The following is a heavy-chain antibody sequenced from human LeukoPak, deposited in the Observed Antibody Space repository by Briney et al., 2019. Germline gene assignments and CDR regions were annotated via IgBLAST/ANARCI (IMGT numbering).Heavy chain of an antibody. CDR1: GYSFTRYW. V-gene: IGHV5-51*01. CDR3: AKSNYYDSSGYNGAFDY. J-gene: IGHJ4*02. D-gene: IGHD3-22*01. CDR2: IYPGDSDT. Sequence: GESLKISCKGSGYSFTRYWIGWVRQMPGKGLEWMGIIYPGDSDTKYGPSFQGQVTISADKSISTAYLQWSSLKASDTAMYYCAKSNYYDSSGYNGAFDYWGQGTLVTVSS.